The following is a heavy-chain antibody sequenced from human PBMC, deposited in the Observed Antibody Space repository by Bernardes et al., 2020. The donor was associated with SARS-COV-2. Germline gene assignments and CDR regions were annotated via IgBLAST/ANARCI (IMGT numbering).Heavy chain of an antibody. CDR2: IFYDGSS. J-gene: IGHJ6*02. Sequence: SETLSLSCAVSGDSFSSSSYYWGWHRQPHGLGLDWIGNIFYDGSSSYSSSPQIRVTISVEMSKNQFSLKLSSVTAADTAVYYCTRGVEISGEVVLYYYGLDVWGQETTVTVSS. CDR1: GDSFSSSSYY. D-gene: IGHD3-3*01. CDR3: TRGVEISGEVVLYYYGLDV. V-gene: IGHV4-39*01.